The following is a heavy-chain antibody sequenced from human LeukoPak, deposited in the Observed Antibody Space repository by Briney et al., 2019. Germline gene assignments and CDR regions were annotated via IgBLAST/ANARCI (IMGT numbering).Heavy chain of an antibody. CDR2: IIPIFGTA. D-gene: IGHD1-1*01. J-gene: IGHJ4*02. CDR3: ARALHLELHYYFDY. Sequence: SVKVSCKASGGTFNNYIISWVRQAPGQGLEWMGGIIPIFGTANYAQKFQGRITITADESTSTAYMELSSLRSEDTAVYYCARALHLELHYYFDYWGQGTLVTVSS. CDR1: GGTFNNYI. V-gene: IGHV1-69*13.